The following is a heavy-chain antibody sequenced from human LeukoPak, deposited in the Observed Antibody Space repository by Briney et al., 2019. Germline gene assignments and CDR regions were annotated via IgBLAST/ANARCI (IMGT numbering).Heavy chain of an antibody. CDR1: GGSISSYY. D-gene: IGHD5-18*01. Sequence: SETLSLTCTVSGGSISSYYWSWIRQPPGKGLEWIGYIYYSGSTNYNPSLKSRVTISVDTSKNQFFLKLSSVTAADTAVYYCARGLDTAMAYNWFDPWGQGTLVTVSS. V-gene: IGHV4-59*01. J-gene: IGHJ5*02. CDR3: ARGLDTAMAYNWFDP. CDR2: IYYSGST.